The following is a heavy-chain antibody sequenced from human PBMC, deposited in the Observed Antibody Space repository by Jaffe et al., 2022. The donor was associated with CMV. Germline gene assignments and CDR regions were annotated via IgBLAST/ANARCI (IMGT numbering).Heavy chain of an antibody. CDR2: IDPSDSYT. Sequence: EVQLVQSGAEVKKPGESLRISCKGSGYSFTSYWISWVRQMPGKGLEWMGRIDPSDSYTNYSPSFQGHVTISADKSISTAYLQWSSLKASDTAMYYCARHGPYYYDSSGYYYGGVDYWGQGTLVTVSS. CDR3: ARHGPYYYDSSGYYYGGVDY. D-gene: IGHD3-22*01. V-gene: IGHV5-10-1*03. CDR1: GYSFTSYW. J-gene: IGHJ4*02.